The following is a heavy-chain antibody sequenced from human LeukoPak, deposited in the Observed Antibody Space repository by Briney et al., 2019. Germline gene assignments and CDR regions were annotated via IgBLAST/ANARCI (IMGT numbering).Heavy chain of an antibody. V-gene: IGHV3-15*01. D-gene: IGHD3-10*01. Sequence: PGGSLRLSCAASGFTFSNAWMTWVRQAPGKGLEWVGRIKSKTDGGTTDYATPVKGRFTISRDDSKNTLYLQMNSLRAEDTAVYYCAKVTLGFGEFSYFDYWGQGTLVTVSS. CDR3: AKVTLGFGEFSYFDY. J-gene: IGHJ4*02. CDR2: IKSKTDGGTT. CDR1: GFTFSNAW.